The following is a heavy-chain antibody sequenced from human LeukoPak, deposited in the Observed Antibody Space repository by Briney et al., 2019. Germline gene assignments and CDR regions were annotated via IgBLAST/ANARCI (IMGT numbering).Heavy chain of an antibody. CDR2: ISSSSSYI. CDR1: GFAFSSYS. V-gene: IGHV3-21*01. J-gene: IGHJ4*02. CDR3: ASSWGVGEY. D-gene: IGHD3-10*01. Sequence: PGGSLRLSCAASGFAFSSYSMNWVRQAPGKGLEWVSSISSSSSYIYYADSRNGCFTISRDNAKNSLYLQMNSLKAEDTAVYRCASSWGVGEYWGQGTLVTVSS.